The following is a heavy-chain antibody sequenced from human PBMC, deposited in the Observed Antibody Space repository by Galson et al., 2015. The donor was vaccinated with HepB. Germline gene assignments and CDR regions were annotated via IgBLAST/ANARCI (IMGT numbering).Heavy chain of an antibody. J-gene: IGHJ4*02. V-gene: IGHV3-15*01. Sequence: SLRLSCAGSGFKFYNLWMNWVRQAPGKGLEWVGRIKTKADGETTVYAALVQDRFVISRDDSTKTLYLQMNSLKTEDTAIYYCSTDADFGVQGTRVTVCS. CDR3: STDADF. CDR2: IKTKADGETT. CDR1: GFKFYNLW.